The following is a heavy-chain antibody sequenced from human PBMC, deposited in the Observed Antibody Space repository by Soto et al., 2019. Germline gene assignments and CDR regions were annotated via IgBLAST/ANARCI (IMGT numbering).Heavy chain of an antibody. Sequence: AGGSLRLSCAVSGFTFTNYGFNWVRQAPGKGLEWVSSVSKSDYTYYSDSVKGRFTISRDNAKNSVSLHMNNLRAEDTAVYYCTREDSIIIPAVADFWGQGTLVTVSS. CDR1: GFTFTNYG. V-gene: IGHV3-21*01. D-gene: IGHD6-19*01. CDR3: TREDSIIIPAVADF. CDR2: VSKSDYT. J-gene: IGHJ4*02.